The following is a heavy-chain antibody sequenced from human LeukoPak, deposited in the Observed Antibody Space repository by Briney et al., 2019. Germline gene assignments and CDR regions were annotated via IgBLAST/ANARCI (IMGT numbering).Heavy chain of an antibody. D-gene: IGHD3/OR15-3a*01. Sequence: RGSLRLSCAASGFTFSNAWMSWVRQAPGKGLEWVGRIKRRGDDGTIDYAAPVKGRLTISRDDSKNTLYLQMNSLKSEDTAVYYCTAGTGRSDFDYWGQGTLVTV. CDR1: GFTFSNAW. V-gene: IGHV3-15*01. CDR3: TAGTGRSDFDY. J-gene: IGHJ4*02. CDR2: IKRRGDDGTI.